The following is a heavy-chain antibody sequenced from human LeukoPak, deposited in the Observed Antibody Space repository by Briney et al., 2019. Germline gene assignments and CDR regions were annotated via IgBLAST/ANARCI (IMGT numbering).Heavy chain of an antibody. V-gene: IGHV3-23*01. J-gene: IGHJ4*02. Sequence: GGSLRLSCAASGFTFSSYSMNWVRQAPGKGLEWVSAISGSGGSTYYADSVKGRFTISRDNSKNTLYLQMNSLRAEDTAVYYCAKGSGYSKSYFDYWGQGTLVTVSS. CDR3: AKGSGYSKSYFDY. CDR2: ISGSGGST. CDR1: GFTFSSYS. D-gene: IGHD6-13*01.